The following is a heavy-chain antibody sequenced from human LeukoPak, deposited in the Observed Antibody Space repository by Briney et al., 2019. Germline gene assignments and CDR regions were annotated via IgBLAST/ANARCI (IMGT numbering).Heavy chain of an antibody. D-gene: IGHD1-1*01. CDR1: GYTFTSYG. J-gene: IGHJ5*02. CDR3: ARLNWNDFWFDP. CDR2: ISAYNGNT. Sequence: ASVKVSCKASGYTFTSYGISWVRQAPGRGLEWMGWISAYNGNTNYAQKLQGRVTMTTDTSTSTAYMELRSLRSDDTAVYYCARLNWNDFWFDPWGQGTLVTVSS. V-gene: IGHV1-18*01.